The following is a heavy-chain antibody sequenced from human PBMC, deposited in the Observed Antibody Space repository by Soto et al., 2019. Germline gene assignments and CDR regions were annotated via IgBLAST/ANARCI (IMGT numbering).Heavy chain of an antibody. Sequence: VQLVQSGAEVKKPGSSVKLSCKASGGTFNRYTISWVRQAPGQGLEWMGGIIPIFGTANYAEKFQGRVAMIAEDETSAADMELRSLRSADTAVYYCALWGFRDGNNSKYNYGDMDVWGQGTTVTVSS. CDR1: GGTFNRYT. CDR3: ALWGFRDGNNSKYNYGDMDV. J-gene: IGHJ6*02. D-gene: IGHD3-10*01. V-gene: IGHV1-69*01. CDR2: IIPIFGTA.